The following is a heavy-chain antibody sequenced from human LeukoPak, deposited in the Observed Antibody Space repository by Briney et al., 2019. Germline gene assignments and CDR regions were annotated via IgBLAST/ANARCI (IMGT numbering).Heavy chain of an antibody. CDR3: ARNLIPEQLVLNF. D-gene: IGHD6-13*01. CDR1: GDSISNYY. V-gene: IGHV4-59*01. Sequence: SETLSLTCTVSGDSISNYYWNWIRQPPGKGLEWIGYIYYTGSTNYNPSLKSRVTMSVDTSKNQFTLNLRSVTPEDTAVYYCARNLIPEQLVLNFWGQGTQLTVSS. CDR2: IYYTGST. J-gene: IGHJ4*02.